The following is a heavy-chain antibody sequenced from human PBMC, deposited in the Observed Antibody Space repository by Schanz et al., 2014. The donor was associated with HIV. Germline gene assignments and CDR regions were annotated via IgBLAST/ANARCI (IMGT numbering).Heavy chain of an antibody. Sequence: EVQLVESGGVVVQPGGSLRLACVVSGFTFTDYSLHWVRQVPGKGLEWLSVISSDGGHSYYADSVKGRFTISRDNSKNTLYLQMNSLRAEDTAVYYCAKDRITGTTGVPYYYYGMDVWGQGTTVTVSS. D-gene: IGHD1-7*01. CDR3: AKDRITGTTGVPYYYYGMDV. CDR1: GFTFTDYS. CDR2: ISSDGGHS. J-gene: IGHJ6*02. V-gene: IGHV3-43*01.